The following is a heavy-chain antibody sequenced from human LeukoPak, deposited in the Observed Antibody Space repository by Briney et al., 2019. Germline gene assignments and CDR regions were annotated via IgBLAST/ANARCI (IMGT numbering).Heavy chain of an antibody. Sequence: GASVKVSCKASGYTFTSYDINWVRQATGQGLEWMGWMNPNSGNTGYAQKFQGRVTMTRNTSISTAYMELSSLRSEDTAVYYCARGDKWFGELLPDYWGQGTLVTVSS. CDR1: GYTFTSYD. J-gene: IGHJ4*02. D-gene: IGHD3-10*01. V-gene: IGHV1-8*01. CDR2: MNPNSGNT. CDR3: ARGDKWFGELLPDY.